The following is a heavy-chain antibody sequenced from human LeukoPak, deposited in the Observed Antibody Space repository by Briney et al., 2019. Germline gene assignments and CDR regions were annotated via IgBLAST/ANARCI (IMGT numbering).Heavy chain of an antibody. D-gene: IGHD3-10*01. CDR3: ARSPTRGVFDY. CDR1: GGSISRYY. Sequence: PSETLSLTCTVSGGSISRYYWSWIRQPPGKSLEWIGYVYYSGDTSYNPSLKSRVTISVDTSKNQFSLKLSSVTAADTAVYYCARSPTRGVFDYWGQGTLVTVSS. V-gene: IGHV4-59*01. CDR2: VYYSGDT. J-gene: IGHJ4*02.